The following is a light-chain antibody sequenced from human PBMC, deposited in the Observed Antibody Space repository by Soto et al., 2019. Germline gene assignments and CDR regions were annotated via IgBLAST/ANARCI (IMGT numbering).Light chain of an antibody. CDR1: SSDVGGYNY. CDR2: DVN. J-gene: IGLJ1*01. CDR3: FSYACTNSV. Sequence: QSVLTQPPSASGSPGQSVTISCTGTSSDVGGYNYVSWYQHHPGKAPKLMIYDVNKRPSGVPDRFSGSKSGNTASLTVFGLQLEDEGDYYCFSYACTNSVIGTGTKAPS. V-gene: IGLV2-8*01.